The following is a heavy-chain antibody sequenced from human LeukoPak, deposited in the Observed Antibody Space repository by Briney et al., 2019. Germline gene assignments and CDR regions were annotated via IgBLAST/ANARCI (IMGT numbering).Heavy chain of an antibody. CDR3: ARGHLSDSTPDGVSGSSTPYY. D-gene: IGHD1-26*01. V-gene: IGHV3-48*04. CDR2: ISSSSSTI. Sequence: GGSLRLSCAASGFTFSSYSMNWVRQAPGKGLEWVSYISSSSSTIYYADSVKGRFTISRDNAKNSLYLQMNSLRAEDTAVYYCARGHLSDSTPDGVSGSSTPYYWGQGTLVTVSS. CDR1: GFTFSSYS. J-gene: IGHJ4*02.